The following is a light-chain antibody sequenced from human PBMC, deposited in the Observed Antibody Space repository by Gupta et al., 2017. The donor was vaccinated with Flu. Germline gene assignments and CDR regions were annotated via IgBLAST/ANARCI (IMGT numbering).Light chain of an antibody. CDR3: QNYNYH. V-gene: IGKV1-5*03. CDR1: QNIDDW. J-gene: IGKJ4*01. Sequence: DFQMTQSPSTLSASVGDRVTITCRASQNIDDWLAWYQQKPGKAPQLLIYKASKLEGAVLSRFGGSGFGTEFTLTISSLQPDDSAIYYCQNYNYHFGGGTKVEIK. CDR2: KAS.